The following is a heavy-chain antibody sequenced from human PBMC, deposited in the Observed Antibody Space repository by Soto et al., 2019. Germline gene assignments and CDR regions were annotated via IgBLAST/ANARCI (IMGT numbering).Heavy chain of an antibody. V-gene: IGHV1-69*06. CDR1: GDTFSSYA. D-gene: IGHD3-3*01. J-gene: IGHJ6*02. CDR2: IIPIFGTA. Sequence: WASVKVSCKASGDTFSSYAISWVRQAPGQGLEWMGGIIPIFGTANYAQKFQGRVTITADKSTSTAYMELSSLRSEDTAVYYCAKDKTPPGITIFGVVNPVDYYYGMDVWGQGTTVTVSS. CDR3: AKDKTPPGITIFGVVNPVDYYYGMDV.